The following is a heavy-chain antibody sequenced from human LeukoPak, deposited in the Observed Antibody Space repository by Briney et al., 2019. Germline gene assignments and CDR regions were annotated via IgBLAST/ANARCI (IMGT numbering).Heavy chain of an antibody. D-gene: IGHD1-1*01. CDR2: ISAYNGNT. V-gene: IGHV1-18*01. J-gene: IGHJ2*01. CDR1: GYTFTSYG. CDR3: AREDWAWRYFDL. Sequence: ASVKVSCKASGYTFTSYGISLVRQAPGQALEWMGWISAYNGNTNYAQKLQGRVTMTTDTSTSTAYMELRSLRSDDTAVYYCAREDWAWRYFDLWGRGTLVTVSS.